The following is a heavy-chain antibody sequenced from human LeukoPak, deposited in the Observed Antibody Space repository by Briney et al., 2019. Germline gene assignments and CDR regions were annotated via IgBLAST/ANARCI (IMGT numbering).Heavy chain of an antibody. CDR3: ARGGNLYCSATSCYDFDY. Sequence: PGGSLRLSCAASGFTLSRYSMNWVRQAPGKGLEWVSSISSSSYIYYGDSVKGRFTISRDNAKNSLYLQINSLRAEDTAVYYCARGGNLYCSATSCYDFDYWGQGTLVTVSS. V-gene: IGHV3-21*01. CDR2: ISSSSYI. J-gene: IGHJ4*02. D-gene: IGHD2-2*01. CDR1: GFTLSRYS.